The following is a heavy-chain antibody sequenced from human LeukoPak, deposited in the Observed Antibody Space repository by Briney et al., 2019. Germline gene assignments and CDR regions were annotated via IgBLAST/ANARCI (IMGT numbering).Heavy chain of an antibody. CDR3: ERGGRSGYRYFDY. D-gene: IGHD5-18*01. V-gene: IGHV1-2*02. Sequence: ASVKVSCKASEYTFTDYYIHWIRQAPGQGLEWMGRISPNTGGTDHAQEFRDKITMTRDTSISTAYIELSRLISDDTAVYYCERGGRSGYRYFDYWGQGTLVTVSS. J-gene: IGHJ4*02. CDR1: EYTFTDYY. CDR2: ISPNTGGT.